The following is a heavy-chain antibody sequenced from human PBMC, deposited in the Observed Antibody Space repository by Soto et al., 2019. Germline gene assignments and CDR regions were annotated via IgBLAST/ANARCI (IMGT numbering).Heavy chain of an antibody. CDR1: GFTFSSYA. CDR2: ISYDGRNK. J-gene: IGHJ4*02. Sequence: QVHLVESGGGVVQPGRSLRLSCAAAGFTFSSYAMHWVRQAPGKGLEWVAVISYDGRNKYHANSVKGRFTISRDNSKNTLYLQMNSLRAEDTAVYYCAREYCSGSGCPIFDYWGQGTLVTVSS. V-gene: IGHV3-30*04. CDR3: AREYCSGSGCPIFDY. D-gene: IGHD2-15*01.